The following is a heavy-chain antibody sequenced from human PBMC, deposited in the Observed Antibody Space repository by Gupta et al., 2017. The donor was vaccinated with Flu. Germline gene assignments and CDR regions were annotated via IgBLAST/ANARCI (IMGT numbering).Heavy chain of an antibody. Sequence: QVQLLQSGAEVKKPWASVKVSCTVSGYTLTELSMPWVRQAPGKGLEGRGGFDPEDGEKIDEQKGQRRVTMTEETTTDTASRELRGMGYEGTPVYYSATQGRDSYGYGFADGRQGTLVTVSS. CDR3: ATQGRDSYGYGFAD. D-gene: IGHD5-18*01. CDR1: GYTLTELS. V-gene: IGHV1-24*01. CDR2: FDPEDGEK. J-gene: IGHJ4*02.